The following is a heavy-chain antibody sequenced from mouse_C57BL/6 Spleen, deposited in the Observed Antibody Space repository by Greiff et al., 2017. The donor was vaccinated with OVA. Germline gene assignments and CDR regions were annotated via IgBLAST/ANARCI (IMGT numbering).Heavy chain of an antibody. CDR3: ARPAQSSY. Sequence: VQLQQPGAELVKPGASVKLSCKASGYTFTSYWMQWVKQRPGQGLEWIGEIDPSDSYTNYNQKFKGKATLTVDTSSSTAYMQLSSLTSEDSAVYYCARPAQSSYWGQGTLVTVSA. D-gene: IGHD3-2*02. V-gene: IGHV1-50*01. J-gene: IGHJ3*01. CDR1: GYTFTSYW. CDR2: IDPSDSYT.